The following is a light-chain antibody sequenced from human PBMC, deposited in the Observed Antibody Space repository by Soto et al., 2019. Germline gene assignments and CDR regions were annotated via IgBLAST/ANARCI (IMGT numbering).Light chain of an antibody. V-gene: IGKV3-20*01. CDR3: QQFSSYPLT. CDR1: QSVSRY. Sequence: EIVMTQAPAPLSVSPGEGATLSFRASQSVSRYLAWYQQKPGQAPRLLIYGASSRATGIPDRFSGSGSGTDFTLTISRLEPEDFAVYYCQQFSSYPLTFGGGTKVDIK. J-gene: IGKJ4*01. CDR2: GAS.